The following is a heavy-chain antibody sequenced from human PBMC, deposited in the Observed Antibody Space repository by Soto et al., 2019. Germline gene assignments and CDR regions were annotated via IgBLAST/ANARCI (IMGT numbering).Heavy chain of an antibody. V-gene: IGHV1-18*01. CDR1: GYTFTSYV. J-gene: IGHJ4*02. D-gene: IGHD3-10*01. CDR2: ISAYNGNT. CDR3: AREGYYGSRDY. Sequence: QVQLVQSGAEVKKPGASVKVSCKASGYTFTSYVIRWARQTPGQGLEWRGWISAYNGNTKHAQKLQGKVTMTTDTSTSTSYMELRSLRSDDTAVYYCAREGYYGSRDYWGQGTMVTVAS.